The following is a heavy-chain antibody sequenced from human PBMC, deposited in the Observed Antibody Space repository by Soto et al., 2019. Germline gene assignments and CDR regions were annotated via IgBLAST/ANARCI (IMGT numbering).Heavy chain of an antibody. CDR3: ATTVTTMARDAFDI. D-gene: IGHD4-17*01. J-gene: IGHJ3*02. Sequence: KLSETLSLTCTVSGGSISSYYWSWIRQPAGKGLEWIGRIYTSGSTNYNPSLKSRVTMSVDTSKNQFSLKLSSVTAADTAVYYCATTVTTMARDAFDIWGQGTMVTVSS. CDR2: IYTSGST. V-gene: IGHV4-4*07. CDR1: GGSISSYY.